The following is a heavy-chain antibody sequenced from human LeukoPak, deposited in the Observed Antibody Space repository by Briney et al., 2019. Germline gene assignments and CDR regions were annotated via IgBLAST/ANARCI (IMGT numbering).Heavy chain of an antibody. CDR1: GYTLTELS. CDR3: ATGRGSLDAFDI. J-gene: IGHJ3*02. V-gene: IGHV1-24*01. CDR2: FDPEDGET. D-gene: IGHD1-26*01. Sequence: ASVKVSCEVSGYTLTELSMHWVRQAPGKGLEWMGGFDPEDGETIYAQKFQGRVTMTEDTSTDTAYMELSSLRSEDTAVYYCATGRGSLDAFDIWGQGTMVTVSS.